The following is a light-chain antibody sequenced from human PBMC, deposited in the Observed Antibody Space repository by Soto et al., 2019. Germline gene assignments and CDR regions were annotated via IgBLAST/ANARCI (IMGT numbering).Light chain of an antibody. CDR3: CSYAGSYTYV. J-gene: IGLJ1*01. Sequence: QSALTQPRSVSGSPGQSVTIPCTGTSSDVGGYNYVSWYQQHPGKAPKLMIYDVSQRPSGVPDRFSGSKSGNTASLTISGLQSEGEADYYCCSYAGSYTYVFGTGTKVTVL. V-gene: IGLV2-11*01. CDR2: DVS. CDR1: SSDVGGYNY.